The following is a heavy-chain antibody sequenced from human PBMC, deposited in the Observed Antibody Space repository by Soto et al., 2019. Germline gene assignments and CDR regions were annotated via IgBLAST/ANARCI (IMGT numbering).Heavy chain of an antibody. D-gene: IGHD3-22*01. CDR3: ASTKYYYDSSGYYGSQVYYYGMDV. V-gene: IGHV1-69*13. Sequence: SVKVSCKASGGTFSSYAISWVRQAPGQGLEWMGGIIPIFGTANYAQKFQGRVTITADESTSTAYMELSSLRSEDTAVYYCASTKYYYDSSGYYGSQVYYYGMDVWGQGTTVTVSS. CDR2: IIPIFGTA. CDR1: GGTFSSYA. J-gene: IGHJ6*02.